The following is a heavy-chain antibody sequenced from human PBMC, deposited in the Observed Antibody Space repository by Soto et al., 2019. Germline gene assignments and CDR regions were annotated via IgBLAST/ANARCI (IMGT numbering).Heavy chain of an antibody. Sequence: QVQLVQSGAEEKKPGASVKVSCKASGYTFTSYAMHWVRQAPGQRLEWMGWINAGNGNTKYSQKFQGRVTITRDTSASTAYMELSSLRSEDTAVYYGAREEGYGYFDYWGQGTLVTVSS. CDR2: INAGNGNT. CDR1: GYTFTSYA. D-gene: IGHD5-18*01. CDR3: AREEGYGYFDY. V-gene: IGHV1-3*05. J-gene: IGHJ4*02.